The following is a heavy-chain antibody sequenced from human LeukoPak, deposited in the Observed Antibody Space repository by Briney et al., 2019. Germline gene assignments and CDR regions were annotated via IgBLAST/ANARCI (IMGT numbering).Heavy chain of an antibody. D-gene: IGHD3-10*01. CDR1: GYTLTELS. J-gene: IGHJ5*02. CDR3: SYHGSGSYRNWFDP. V-gene: IGHV1-24*01. Sequence: ASVKVSCKVSGYTLTELSMHWVRQAPGKGLEWMGGFDPEDGETIYAQKFQGRVTMTEDTSTDTAYMELSSLRSEDTAVYYCSYHGSGSYRNWFDPWGQGPLVTVSS. CDR2: FDPEDGET.